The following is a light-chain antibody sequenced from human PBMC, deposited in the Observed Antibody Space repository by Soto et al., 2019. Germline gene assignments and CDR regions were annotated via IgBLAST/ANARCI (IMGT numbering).Light chain of an antibody. CDR2: WAS. Sequence: DIVMTKSPESLAVSLGERATVNCKSIQTVLYGFNNKNYLAWYTTKPGQHPKMRIYWASTRESVVTDRLIGILSWTDLTRTISSLKAEDVSVYYGKQHYNYPQTFGQGTKVDIK. CDR3: KQHYNYPQT. V-gene: IGKV4-1*01. CDR1: QTVLYGFNNKNY. J-gene: IGKJ1*01.